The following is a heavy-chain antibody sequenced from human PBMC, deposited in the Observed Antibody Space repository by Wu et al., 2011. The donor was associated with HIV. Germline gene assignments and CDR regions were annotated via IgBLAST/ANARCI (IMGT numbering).Heavy chain of an antibody. CDR1: GYTFTGYY. D-gene: IGHD2-2*01. CDR2: IVPVLETP. CDR3: ARGSQYCSTSSCYHFDY. V-gene: IGHV1-69*16. J-gene: IGHJ4*02. Sequence: QIQLVQSGTEVKKTGASVKVSCKASGYTFTGYYVHWVRQAPGQGLEWMGGIVPVLETPDYAQKFQGRLTITTDESASTVYMELSSLRSEDTALYYCARGSQYCSTSSCYHFDYWGQGSLVTVSS.